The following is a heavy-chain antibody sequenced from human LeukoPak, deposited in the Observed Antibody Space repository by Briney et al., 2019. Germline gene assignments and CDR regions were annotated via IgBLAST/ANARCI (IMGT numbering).Heavy chain of an antibody. CDR1: GYTFTGYY. CDR2: INPNSGGT. CDR3: ARGWSGSYYSHSYYYMDV. Sequence: VASVKVSCKASGYTFTGYYMHWVRQAPGQGLEWMGWINPNSGGTNYAQKFQGRVTMTRDTSISTAYMELSRLRSDDTAVYYCARGWSGSYYSHSYYYMDVWGKGTTVTVSS. D-gene: IGHD1-26*01. J-gene: IGHJ6*03. V-gene: IGHV1-2*02.